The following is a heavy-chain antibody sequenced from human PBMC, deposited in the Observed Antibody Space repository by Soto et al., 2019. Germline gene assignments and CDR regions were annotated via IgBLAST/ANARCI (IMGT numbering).Heavy chain of an antibody. CDR1: GYTFTSYG. D-gene: IGHD3-22*01. J-gene: IGHJ4*02. CDR3: ARDLRLNYYDSSGY. Sequence: ASVKVSCKASGYTFTSYGISWVRQAPGQGLEWMGWISAYNGNTNYAQKLQGRVTMTTDTSTSTAYMELRSLRSDDTAVYYCARDLRLNYYDSSGYWGQGTLVTVSS. CDR2: ISAYNGNT. V-gene: IGHV1-18*01.